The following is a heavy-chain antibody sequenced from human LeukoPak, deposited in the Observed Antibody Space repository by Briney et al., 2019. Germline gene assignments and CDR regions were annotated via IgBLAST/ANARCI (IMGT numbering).Heavy chain of an antibody. J-gene: IGHJ4*02. Sequence: SETLSLTCTVSGGSTSRSRDYWGWIRQPPGKGLEWIGSIYYSGSTYYNPSLKSRVTISGDTSKNQFSLKLSSVTAADTAVYYCASSSGYYFDYWGQGTLVTVSS. CDR1: GGSTSRSRDY. CDR2: IYYSGST. V-gene: IGHV4-39*07. D-gene: IGHD3-22*01. CDR3: ASSSGYYFDY.